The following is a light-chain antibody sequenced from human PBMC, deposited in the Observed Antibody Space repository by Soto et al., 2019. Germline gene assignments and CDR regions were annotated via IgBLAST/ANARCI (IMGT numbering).Light chain of an antibody. CDR1: SSDVGNYNL. CDR3: CPFEVDPYV. J-gene: IGLJ1*01. CDR2: DVS. V-gene: IGLV2-23*02. Sequence: QSVLTQPASVSGSPGQSITISCTGTSSDVGNYNLVSWYQQHPGKAPKLMIYDVSKRPSGVSNRFSGSKSGNTASLTISGLQADDEPDYYCCPFEVDPYVSGPGTRVTVL.